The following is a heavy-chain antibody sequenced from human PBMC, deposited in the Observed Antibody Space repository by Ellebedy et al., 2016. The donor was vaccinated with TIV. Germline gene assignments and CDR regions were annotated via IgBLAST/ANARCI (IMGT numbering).Heavy chain of an antibody. V-gene: IGHV3-23*01. Sequence: GESLKISXAASGFTFSNYAMSWVRQAPGKGLEWVSAISGSGVSTKYADSVKGRFSISRDNSKNTLYLQMNSLRAEDTAVYYCAKDLLSKDYYDSSGYLDYWGQGTLVTVSS. CDR1: GFTFSNYA. CDR3: AKDLLSKDYYDSSGYLDY. J-gene: IGHJ4*02. D-gene: IGHD3-22*01. CDR2: ISGSGVST.